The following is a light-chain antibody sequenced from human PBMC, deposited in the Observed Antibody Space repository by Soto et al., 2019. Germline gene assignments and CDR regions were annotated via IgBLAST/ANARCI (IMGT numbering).Light chain of an antibody. CDR1: QSVSSSY. CDR3: HQYGSA. V-gene: IGKV3-20*01. CDR2: GAS. Sequence: EIVLTQSPGTLSLSPGERATLSCRASQSVSSSYLAWYQQKPGQAPRLLIYGASSRAIGIPNRFRGSGSGTDFTLTLSRLEPEDFAVYYCHQYGSAFGQGTKVEIK. J-gene: IGKJ1*01.